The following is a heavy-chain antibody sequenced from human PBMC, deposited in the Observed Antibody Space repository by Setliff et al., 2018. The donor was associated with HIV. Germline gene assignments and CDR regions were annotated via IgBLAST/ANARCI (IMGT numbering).Heavy chain of an antibody. CDR2: IKQGGTEN. CDR1: GFTFSSYS. Sequence: GESLKISCAASGFTFSSYSMNWVRQAPGKGLEWVANIKQGGTENYSVDSVKGRFTISRDDAKNSLFLQMNSLRAEDTAMYYCARVLYISGWYGPVVKALDMWGQGTMVTVSS. V-gene: IGHV3-7*03. J-gene: IGHJ3*02. D-gene: IGHD6-19*01. CDR3: ARVLYISGWYGPVVKALDM.